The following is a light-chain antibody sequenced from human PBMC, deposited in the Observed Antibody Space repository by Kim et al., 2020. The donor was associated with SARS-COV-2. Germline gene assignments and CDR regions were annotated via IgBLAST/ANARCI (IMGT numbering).Light chain of an antibody. CDR3: QVWDSSTVV. CDR1: NFGSKN. J-gene: IGLJ2*01. V-gene: IGLV3-9*01. Sequence: SYELTQPLSVSVALGQTASITCGGNNFGSKNVLCYQQKPGQAPVLVIYRDSNRPSGLPERFSGSNSGNTATLTISRAQAGDEANYCCQVWDSSTVVFGGGTQLTVL. CDR2: RDS.